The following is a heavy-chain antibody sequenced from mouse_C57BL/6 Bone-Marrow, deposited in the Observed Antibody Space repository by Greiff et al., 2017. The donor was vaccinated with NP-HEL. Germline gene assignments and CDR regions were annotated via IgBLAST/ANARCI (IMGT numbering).Heavy chain of an antibody. CDR3: ARHCTTVDWYFDV. Sequence: VMLVESGPGLVAPSQSLSITCTVSGFSLTSYAISWVRQPPGKGLEWLGVIWTGGGTNYNSALKSRLSISKDNSKSQVFLKMNRLQTDDTARYYCARHCTTVDWYFDVWGTGTTVTVSS. D-gene: IGHD1-1*01. CDR2: IWTGGGT. J-gene: IGHJ1*03. V-gene: IGHV2-9-1*01. CDR1: GFSLTSYA.